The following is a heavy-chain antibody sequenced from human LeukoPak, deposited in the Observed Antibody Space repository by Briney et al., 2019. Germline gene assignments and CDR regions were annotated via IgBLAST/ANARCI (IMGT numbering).Heavy chain of an antibody. CDR1: EFGFRPSG. CDR3: ARALYNSLTGYRNKGVLDQ. J-gene: IGHJ4*02. Sequence: PGGPLKLSWPALEFGFRPSGLSGSGRAQGRGREGVPTIRQDGRQEYFVDSVKGRFSISRDNANDSLSLQMNNLRAEDTAVYFCARALYNSLTGYRNKGVLDQWGQGTLVIVSS. D-gene: IGHD3-9*01. CDR2: IRQDGRQE. V-gene: IGHV3-7*01.